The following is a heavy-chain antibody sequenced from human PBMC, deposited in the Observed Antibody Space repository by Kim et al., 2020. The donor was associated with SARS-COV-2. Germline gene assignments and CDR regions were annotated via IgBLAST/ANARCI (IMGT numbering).Heavy chain of an antibody. J-gene: IGHJ6*02. V-gene: IGHV3-30-3*01. Sequence: GGSLRLSCAASGFTFSSYAMHWVRQAPGKGLEWVAVISYDGSNKYYADSVKGRFTISRDNSKNTLYLQMNSPRAEDTAVYYCAREAIVVVPAAIGGGFYYYYYGMDVWGQGTTVTVSS. CDR3: AREAIVVVPAAIGGGFYYYYYGMDV. D-gene: IGHD2-2*01. CDR2: ISYDGSNK. CDR1: GFTFSSYA.